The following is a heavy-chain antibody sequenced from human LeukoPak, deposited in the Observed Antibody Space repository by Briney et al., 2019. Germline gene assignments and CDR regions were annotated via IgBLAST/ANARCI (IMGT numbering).Heavy chain of an antibody. J-gene: IGHJ4*02. CDR2: IYFSGNT. CDR3: ARVYSSSWYFDY. Sequence: PSQTLSLTCTVSGGSISSGDHYWSWIRQPPGKGLEWIGYIYFSGNTYYNPSLKSRVTISIDTSKSQFSLKVSSVTAADTAVYYCARVYSSSWYFDYWGQGTLVTVSS. D-gene: IGHD6-13*01. V-gene: IGHV4-30-4*01. CDR1: GGSISSGDHY.